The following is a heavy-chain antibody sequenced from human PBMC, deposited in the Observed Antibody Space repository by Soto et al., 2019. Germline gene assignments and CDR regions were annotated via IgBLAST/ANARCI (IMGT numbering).Heavy chain of an antibody. Sequence: PGLCRRLSCAPSAFTFSSYAMSWVSQAPGKGLEWVSGMSGSGGTTYYADSVQGRFTISRDNSKNTLYLQMNSLRAEDTALYYCAKDREWLRFSYFDYWGQGTLVTISS. CDR3: AKDREWLRFSYFDY. CDR2: MSGSGGTT. D-gene: IGHD5-12*01. CDR1: AFTFSSYA. V-gene: IGHV3-23*01. J-gene: IGHJ4*02.